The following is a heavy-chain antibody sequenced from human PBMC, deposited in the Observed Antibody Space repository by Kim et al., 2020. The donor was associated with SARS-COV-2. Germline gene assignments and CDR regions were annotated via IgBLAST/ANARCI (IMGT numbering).Heavy chain of an antibody. D-gene: IGHD5-18*01. CDR2: INHSGST. J-gene: IGHJ4*02. CDR3: ARGPKEVYSYGYRKSNRNSYYFDY. V-gene: IGHV4-34*01. CDR1: GGSFSGYY. Sequence: SETLSLTCAVYGGSFSGYYWSWIRQPPGKGLEWIGEINHSGSTNYNPSLKSRVTISVDTSKNQFSLKLSSVTAADTAVYYCARGPKEVYSYGYRKSNRNSYYFDYWGQGTLVTVSS.